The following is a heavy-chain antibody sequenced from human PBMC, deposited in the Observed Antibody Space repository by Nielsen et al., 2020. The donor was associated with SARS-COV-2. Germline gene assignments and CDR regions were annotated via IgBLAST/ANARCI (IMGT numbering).Heavy chain of an antibody. D-gene: IGHD3-16*02. CDR3: AKGRYDYVWGSYRYSPPGVTDY. Sequence: GESLKISCAASGFTFSSYGMHWVRQAPGKGLEWVAVIWYDGSNKYYGDSVKGRFTISRDNSKNTLYLQMNSLRAEDTAVYYCAKGRYDYVWGSYRYSPPGVTDYWGQGTLVTVSS. V-gene: IGHV3-33*06. CDR1: GFTFSSYG. CDR2: IWYDGSNK. J-gene: IGHJ4*02.